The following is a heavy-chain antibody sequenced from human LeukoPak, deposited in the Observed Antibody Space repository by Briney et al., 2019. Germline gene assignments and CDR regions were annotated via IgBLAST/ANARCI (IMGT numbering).Heavy chain of an antibody. V-gene: IGHV3-48*01. CDR1: GFTFSSYS. CDR2: ISSSSSTI. Sequence: GGSLRLSCAASGFTFSSYSMNWVRQAPGKGLEWVSYISSSSSTIYYADSVKGRFTISRDNAKNSLYLQMNSLRAEDTAVYYCARSTLRYCDWGEDYMDVGEKGPTVTVSS. CDR3: ARSTLRYCDWGEDYMDV. J-gene: IGHJ6*03. D-gene: IGHD3-9*01.